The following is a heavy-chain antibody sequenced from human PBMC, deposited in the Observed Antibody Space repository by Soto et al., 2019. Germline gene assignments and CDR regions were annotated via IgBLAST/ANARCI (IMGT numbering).Heavy chain of an antibody. CDR1: GGSISSGGYY. CDR2: IYYSGST. J-gene: IGHJ4*02. Sequence: PSETLSLTCTVSGGSISSGGYYWSRIRQHPGKGLEWIGYIYYSGSTYYNPSLKSRVTISVDTSKNQFSLKMSSVTAADTAVYYCARETTVFFSFDYWGQGTLVTVSS. D-gene: IGHD1-1*01. CDR3: ARETTVFFSFDY. V-gene: IGHV4-31*03.